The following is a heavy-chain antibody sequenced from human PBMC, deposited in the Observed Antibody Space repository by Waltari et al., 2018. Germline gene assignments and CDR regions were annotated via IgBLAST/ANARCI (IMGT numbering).Heavy chain of an antibody. V-gene: IGHV4-59*11. CDR3: ARGIVLVPAAKDAFDI. CDR1: GGSISSHY. J-gene: IGHJ3*02. CDR2: IYYSGST. Sequence: QVQLQESGPGLVKPSETLSLTCTVSGGSISSHYWSWIRQPPGKGLEWIGYIYYSGSTNYNPSLKSRVTISVDTSKNQFSLKLSSVTAADTAVYYCARGIVLVPAAKDAFDIWGQGTMVTVSS. D-gene: IGHD2-2*01.